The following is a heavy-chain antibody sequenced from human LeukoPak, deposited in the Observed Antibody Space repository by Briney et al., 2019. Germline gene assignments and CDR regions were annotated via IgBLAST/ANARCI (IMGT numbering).Heavy chain of an antibody. V-gene: IGHV4-59*08. CDR3: ARHGGKASDIVATIAAVKNDWFDP. CDR2: IYYSKSS. J-gene: IGHJ5*02. Sequence: SEPLSLLCSVSGGLIKLYYWRWTRQPPGKGLEGIGYIYYSKSSNYNPSLKSRVTISVDSTKNQSSLKLSSVTASNRDVYYWARHGGKASDIVATIAAVKNDWFDPWGQGTLVTVSS. D-gene: IGHD5-12*01. CDR1: GGLIKLYY.